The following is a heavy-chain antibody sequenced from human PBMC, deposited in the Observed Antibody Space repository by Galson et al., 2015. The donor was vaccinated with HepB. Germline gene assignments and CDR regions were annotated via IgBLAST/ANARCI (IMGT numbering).Heavy chain of an antibody. CDR2: IYSGDST. CDR1: GVTVSSNY. CDR3: ARDAKGTMVRGAPGAFDI. Sequence: SLRLSCAASGVTVSSNYMSWVRQAPGKGLEWVSVIYSGDSTYYEDSVKGRFTISRDNSKNTLYLQMNSLRAEDTAVYYCARDAKGTMVRGAPGAFDIWGKGTMVTVSS. J-gene: IGHJ3*02. D-gene: IGHD3-10*01. V-gene: IGHV3-53*01.